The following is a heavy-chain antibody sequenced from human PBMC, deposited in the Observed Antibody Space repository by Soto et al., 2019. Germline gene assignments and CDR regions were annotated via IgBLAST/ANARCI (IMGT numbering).Heavy chain of an antibody. CDR3: ASRGDSSGWYLNYYYYGMDV. CDR2: IIPIFGTA. Sequence: ASVKVSCKASGGTFSSYAISWVRQAPGEGLEWMGGIIPIFGTANYAQKFQGRVTITADESTSTAYMELSSLRSEDTAVYYCASRGDSSGWYLNYYYYGMDVWGQGTTVTVSS. D-gene: IGHD6-19*01. J-gene: IGHJ6*02. V-gene: IGHV1-69*13. CDR1: GGTFSSYA.